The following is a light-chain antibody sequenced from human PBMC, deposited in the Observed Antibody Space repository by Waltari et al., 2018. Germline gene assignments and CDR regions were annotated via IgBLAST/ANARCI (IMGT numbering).Light chain of an antibody. V-gene: IGLV2-23*02. CDR2: EVT. J-gene: IGLJ2*01. CDR3: LSYASSITFV. Sequence: QPALTQPASVSGSPGQSISISCTGTSNDIGNSNHVCWYQQHPGKVPKLIFYEVTKRPSGISGRFSGCKSGNTACLTISGLQAEDEADYYCLSYASSITFVFGGGTKLSVL. CDR1: SNDIGNSNH.